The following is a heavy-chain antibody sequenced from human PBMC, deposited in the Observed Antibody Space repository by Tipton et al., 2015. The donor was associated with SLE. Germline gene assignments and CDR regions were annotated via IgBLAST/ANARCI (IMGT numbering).Heavy chain of an antibody. V-gene: IGHV4-34*01. CDR1: GGSFSAYY. Sequence: LRLSCAAYGGSFSAYYWSWIRQPPGKGLEWIGEINDSGSTNYNPSLKSRVTISVDTSKNQFSLRLRAVTAADTAVFYCARVRVGDMDAFDIWGQGTMVTVSS. CDR3: ARVRVGDMDAFDI. CDR2: INDSGST. D-gene: IGHD3-16*01. J-gene: IGHJ3*02.